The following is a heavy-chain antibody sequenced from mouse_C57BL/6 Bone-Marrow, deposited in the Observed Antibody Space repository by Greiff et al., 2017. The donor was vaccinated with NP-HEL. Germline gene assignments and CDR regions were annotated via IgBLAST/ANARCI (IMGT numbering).Heavy chain of an antibody. CDR1: GFTFSSYT. Sequence: EVMLVESGGGLVKPGGSLKLSCAASGFTFSSYTMSWVRQTPEKRLEWVATISGGGGNNYYPDSVKGRFTISRDNAKNTLYLQMSSLRSEDTALYYCARHQIYYERRGYFDVWGTGTTVTVSS. CDR2: ISGGGGNN. CDR3: ARHQIYYERRGYFDV. D-gene: IGHD2-4*01. J-gene: IGHJ1*03. V-gene: IGHV5-9*01.